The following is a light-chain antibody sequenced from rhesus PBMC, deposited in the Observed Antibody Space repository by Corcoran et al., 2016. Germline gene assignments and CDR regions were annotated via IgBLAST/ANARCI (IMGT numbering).Light chain of an antibody. CDR3: SSYAGSNTFI. Sequence: QAALTQPHSVSGSPGQSVTISCTGTSSDIGGYNYVSWYQQHSGTAPKLMISEVTKRPSGVSDRFSGSKSGDTASLTISGLQAEDEADYYCSSYAGSNTFIFGSGTRLTVL. V-gene: IGLV2-32*02. CDR2: EVT. J-gene: IGLJ1*01. CDR1: SSDIGGYNY.